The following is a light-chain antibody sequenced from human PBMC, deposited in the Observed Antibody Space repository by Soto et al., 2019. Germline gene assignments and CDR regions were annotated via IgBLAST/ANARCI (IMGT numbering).Light chain of an antibody. Sequence: QSALNQPSSVSGAPGQSLPISPPGNSSDVGGYNYVSWYQQHPGKAPKLMIYDVSNRPSGVSNRFSGSKSGNTASLTISGLQAEDEADYYCSSYTSSSTLYVFGTGTKVTVL. CDR1: SSDVGGYNY. J-gene: IGLJ1*01. CDR2: DVS. V-gene: IGLV2-14*01. CDR3: SSYTSSSTLYV.